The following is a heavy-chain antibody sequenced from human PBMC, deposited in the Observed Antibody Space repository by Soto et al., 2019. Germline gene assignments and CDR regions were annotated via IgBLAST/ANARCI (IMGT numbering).Heavy chain of an antibody. D-gene: IGHD3-10*01. CDR1: GFTFSSYA. CDR3: AKDSYYGSGAAPWFDY. CDR2: ISGSGGST. Sequence: PEGSLRLSCAASGFTFSSYAMSWVRQAPGKGLEWVSAISGSGGSTYYADSVKGRFTISRDNSKNTLYLQMNSLRAEDTAVYYCAKDSYYGSGAAPWFDYWGQGTLVTVAS. J-gene: IGHJ4*02. V-gene: IGHV3-23*01.